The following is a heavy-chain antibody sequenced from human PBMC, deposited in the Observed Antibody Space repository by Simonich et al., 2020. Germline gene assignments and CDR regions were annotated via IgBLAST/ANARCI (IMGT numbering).Heavy chain of an antibody. CDR1: GYSFTSYW. V-gene: IGHV5-51*01. Sequence: EVQLVQSGAEVKKPGESLKISCKGSGYSFTSYWIGWVRQMPWKGLEWMGIIHAGDSDTRYSPSFQGQVTSSADKSLSTANLQWSSLKASDTAMYYCARQLNDFDIWGQGTMVTVSS. CDR3: ARQLNDFDI. J-gene: IGHJ3*02. CDR2: IHAGDSDT. D-gene: IGHD1-1*01.